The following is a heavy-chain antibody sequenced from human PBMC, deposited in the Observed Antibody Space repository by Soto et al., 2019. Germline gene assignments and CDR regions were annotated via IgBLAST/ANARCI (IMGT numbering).Heavy chain of an antibody. J-gene: IGHJ4*02. D-gene: IGHD6-6*01. CDR2: IFHSGIS. Sequence: QLQLQESGSGLVKPSQTLSLTCAVSGGSITTVGYSWSWIRQPPGKGLEWIGYIFHSGISYSNPSLKGRVTMSVDGFKNRFSLRLSSVTAADTAVYYCARRISARTYYFDYWGQGTLVTVSS. CDR1: GGSITTVGYS. V-gene: IGHV4-30-2*01. CDR3: ARRISARTYYFDY.